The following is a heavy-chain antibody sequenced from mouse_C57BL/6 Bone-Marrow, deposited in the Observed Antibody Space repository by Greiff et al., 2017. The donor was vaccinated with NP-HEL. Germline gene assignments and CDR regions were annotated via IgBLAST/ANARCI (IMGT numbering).Heavy chain of an antibody. Sequence: QGKLKQPGAELVKKGEAGKRRGKGGGEACARGGVGGGGQRGGQGLEWIGEIDPSDSYTNYNQKFKGKATLTVDPSSSTDTMQLSRLTSEDSAVYYCASKAYYGRSYEFAYWGEGSLVTVSA. J-gene: IGHJ3*01. CDR2: IDPSDSYT. V-gene: IGHV1-69*02. CDR3: ASKAYYGRSYEFAY. CDR1: GEACARGG. D-gene: IGHD1-1*01.